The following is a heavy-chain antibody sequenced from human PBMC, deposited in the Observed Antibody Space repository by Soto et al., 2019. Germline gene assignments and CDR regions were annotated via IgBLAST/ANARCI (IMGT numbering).Heavy chain of an antibody. V-gene: IGHV4-30-4*01. CDR3: SRGSTYYGFLT. CDR1: GDSMGSGEYY. J-gene: IGHJ5*02. CDR2: IYYIGTT. Sequence: QVQLQESGPGLVKPSQTLSLTCTVSGDSMGSGEYYWTWIRQPPGKGLEWIGYIYYIGTTFYNPSLESRVNISLDTSKNHFSLRLTSVTSADPAVYYCSRGSTYYGFLTWGQGTLVTVSS. D-gene: IGHD3-10*01.